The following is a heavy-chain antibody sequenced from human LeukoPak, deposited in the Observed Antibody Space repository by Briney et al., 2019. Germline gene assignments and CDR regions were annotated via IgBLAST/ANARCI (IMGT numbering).Heavy chain of an antibody. Sequence: SETLSLTXAVYGGSFSGYYWSWIRQPPGKGLEWIGEINHSGSTNYNPSLKSRVTISVDTSKNQFSLKLSSVTAADTAVYYCARSTHIVVVPAAIMIWFDPWGQGTLVTVSS. CDR3: ARSTHIVVVPAAIMIWFDP. CDR2: INHSGST. D-gene: IGHD2-2*02. V-gene: IGHV4-34*01. CDR1: GGSFSGYY. J-gene: IGHJ5*02.